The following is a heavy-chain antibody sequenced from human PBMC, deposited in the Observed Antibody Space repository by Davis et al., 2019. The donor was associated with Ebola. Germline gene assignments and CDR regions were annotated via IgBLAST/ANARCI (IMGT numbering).Heavy chain of an antibody. D-gene: IGHD2-2*01. J-gene: IGHJ5*02. V-gene: IGHV3-7*01. CDR3: AREGGRVLGYCSSTSCYAPWFDP. CDR2: IKQDGSEK. CDR1: GFTFSSYW. Sequence: PGGSLRLSCAASGFTFSSYWMSWVRQAPGKGLEWVANIKQDGSEKYYVDSVKGRFTISRDNAKNSLYLQMNSLRAEDTAVYYCAREGGRVLGYCSSTSCYAPWFDPWGQGTLVTVSS.